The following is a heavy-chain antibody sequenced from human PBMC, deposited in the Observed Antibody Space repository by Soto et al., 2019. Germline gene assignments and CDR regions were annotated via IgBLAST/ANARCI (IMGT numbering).Heavy chain of an antibody. Sequence: GGSLRLSCAASGFNFSKFAMTWVLRAPGKGLEWLAAVSCDGKSTYYADSANGRFPISRDNSRNTVSLLLTSLRVDDTALYSCCKTTSFRFDNGALLFSWGHGTLVTVSS. D-gene: IGHD2-8*01. CDR3: CKTTSFRFDNGALLFS. CDR2: VSCDGKST. CDR1: GFNFSKFA. J-gene: IGHJ5*01. V-gene: IGHV3-23*01.